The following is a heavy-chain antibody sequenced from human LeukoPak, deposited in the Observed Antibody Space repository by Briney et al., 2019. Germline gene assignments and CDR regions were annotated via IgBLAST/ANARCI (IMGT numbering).Heavy chain of an antibody. Sequence: PGGSLRLSCAASGFTFSSYAMSWVRQAPGKGLEWVSAISGSGGSTYYADSVKGRFTISRDNSKNTLYLQMDSLRAEDTAVYYCAKGLYDSSGYYYYADYYYYMDVWGKGTTVTVSS. V-gene: IGHV3-23*01. J-gene: IGHJ6*03. CDR3: AKGLYDSSGYYYYADYYYYMDV. D-gene: IGHD3-22*01. CDR2: ISGSGGST. CDR1: GFTFSSYA.